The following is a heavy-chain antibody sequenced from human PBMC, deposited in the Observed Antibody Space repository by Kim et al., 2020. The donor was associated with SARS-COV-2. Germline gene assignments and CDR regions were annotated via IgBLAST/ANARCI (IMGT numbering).Heavy chain of an antibody. V-gene: IGHV6-1*01. J-gene: IGHJ4*02. CDR3: ARMLYCTNGVCHYYFDY. D-gene: IGHD2-8*01. Sequence: VKSRITINPDTSKNQFSLQLNSVTPEDTAVYYCARMLYCTNGVCHYYFDYWGQGTLVTVSS.